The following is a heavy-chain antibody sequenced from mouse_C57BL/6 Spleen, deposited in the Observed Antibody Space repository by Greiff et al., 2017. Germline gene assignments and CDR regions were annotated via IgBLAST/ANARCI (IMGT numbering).Heavy chain of an antibody. J-gene: IGHJ2*01. D-gene: IGHD2-3*01. CDR2: INPGSGGT. CDR1: GYAFTNYL. CDR3: ARGEDGYPFDY. V-gene: IGHV1-54*01. Sequence: VQLQQSGAELVRPGTSVKVSCKASGYAFTNYLIEWVKQRPGPGLEWIGVINPGSGGTNYNEKFKGKATLTADKSSSTAYMQLSSLTSEDSAVYFCARGEDGYPFDYWGQGTTLTVSS.